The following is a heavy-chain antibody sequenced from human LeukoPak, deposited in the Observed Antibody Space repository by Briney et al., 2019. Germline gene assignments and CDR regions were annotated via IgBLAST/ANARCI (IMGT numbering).Heavy chain of an antibody. CDR3: ARDSHSYDSSGYYSYDY. Sequence: SETLSLTCTVSGGSISSYYWSWIRQPAGKGLEWIGRFSASGNSNYNPSLKSRLTISVDTSKNQFSLKLTSVTAADTAVYYCARDSHSYDSSGYYSYDYWGQGTLVTVSS. V-gene: IGHV4-4*07. CDR2: FSASGNS. CDR1: GGSISSYY. D-gene: IGHD3-22*01. J-gene: IGHJ4*02.